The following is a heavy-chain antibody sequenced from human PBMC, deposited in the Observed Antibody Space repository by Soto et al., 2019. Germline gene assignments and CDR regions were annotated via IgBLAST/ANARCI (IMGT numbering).Heavy chain of an antibody. D-gene: IGHD6-25*01. CDR3: ARDSGGGDYYYYYFMDV. CDR2: VSSSTSYI. Sequence: EVQLVESGGGLVKPGGFLRLSCAASGFTFSSYSLTWVRQAPGKGLEWVSFVSSSTSYIKYADSVKGRFTISRDNAKNSLYLQMNSLRAEDTAVYYCARDSGGGDYYYYYFMDVWGKGTTVTVSS. CDR1: GFTFSSYS. J-gene: IGHJ6*03. V-gene: IGHV3-21*01.